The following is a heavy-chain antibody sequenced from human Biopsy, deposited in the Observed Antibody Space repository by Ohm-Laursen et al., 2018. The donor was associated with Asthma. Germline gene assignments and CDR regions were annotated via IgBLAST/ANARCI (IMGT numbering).Heavy chain of an antibody. V-gene: IGHV3-7*01. D-gene: IGHD1-14*01. J-gene: IGHJ4*02. CDR1: GFTFGDYW. Sequence: GGLRLSCSASGFTFGDYWMSWVRQVPGKGLEWVANIKHDGTEKNHVDSLKGRFTISRDNAKNSLYLQMNSLRAEDTAVYYCARDGPELPTELDYWGPGTLVTVSS. CDR2: IKHDGTEK. CDR3: ARDGPELPTELDY.